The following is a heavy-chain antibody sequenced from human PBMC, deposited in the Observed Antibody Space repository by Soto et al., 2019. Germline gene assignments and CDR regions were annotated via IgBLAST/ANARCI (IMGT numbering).Heavy chain of an antibody. J-gene: IGHJ4*02. CDR2: IYYSGST. D-gene: IGHD3-3*01. CDR3: ARSEQRFLEWLFFDY. Sequence: QVQLQESGPGLVKPSQTLSLTCTVSGGSISSGDYYWSWIRQPPGKGLEWIGYIYYSGSTYYNPSLKSRVTISVDTSKNQFSLKLSSVTAADTAVYYCARSEQRFLEWLFFDYCGQGTLVTVSS. CDR1: GGSISSGDYY. V-gene: IGHV4-30-4*01.